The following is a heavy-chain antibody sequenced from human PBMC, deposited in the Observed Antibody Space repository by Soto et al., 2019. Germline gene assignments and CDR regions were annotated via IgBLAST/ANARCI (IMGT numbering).Heavy chain of an antibody. V-gene: IGHV4-59*01. CDR1: GGSISSYY. D-gene: IGHD3-22*01. J-gene: IGHJ5*02. CDR3: ARVGSGFSPRGFDP. Sequence: PSETLSLTCTVSGGSISSYYWSWIRQPPGKGLEWIGYIYYSGSTNYNPSLKSRVTISVDTSKNQFSLKLSSVTAADTAVYYCARVGSGFSPRGFDPWGQGTLVTVSS. CDR2: IYYSGST.